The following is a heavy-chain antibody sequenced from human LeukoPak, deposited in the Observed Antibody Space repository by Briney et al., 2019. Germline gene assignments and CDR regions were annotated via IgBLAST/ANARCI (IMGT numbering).Heavy chain of an antibody. Sequence: ASVKVSCKASGYTFTTYYMHWVRQAPGQGLEWMGIINPSGGSTTYAQKFQGRVTITRDTSISTAYMELSRLRSDDTAVYYCARVVTGSGGLDYWGQGTLVTVSS. CDR3: ARVVTGSGGLDY. CDR2: INPSGGST. D-gene: IGHD2-21*02. J-gene: IGHJ4*02. CDR1: GYTFTTYY. V-gene: IGHV1-46*01.